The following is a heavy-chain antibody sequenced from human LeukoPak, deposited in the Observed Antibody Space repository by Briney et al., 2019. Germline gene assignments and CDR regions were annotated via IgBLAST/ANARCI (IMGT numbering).Heavy chain of an antibody. CDR1: GGSISSSSYY. CDR3: ARDLKGSTFYYGMGV. D-gene: IGHD2-2*01. V-gene: IGHV4-39*07. Sequence: SETLSLTCTVSGGSISSSSYYWDWIRQPPGKGLEWIGSIYYSGSTYYNPSLKSRVTISVDTSKNQFSLKLSSVTAADTAVYYCARDLKGSTFYYGMGVWGQGTTVTVSS. J-gene: IGHJ6*02. CDR2: IYYSGST.